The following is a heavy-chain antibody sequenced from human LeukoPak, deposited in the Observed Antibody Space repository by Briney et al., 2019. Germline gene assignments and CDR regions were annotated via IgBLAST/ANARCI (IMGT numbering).Heavy chain of an antibody. CDR2: IFYSGSP. CDR1: GVSISSYY. V-gene: IGHV4-59*08. Sequence: SETLSLTCTVSGVSISSYYWSWIRQPPGEGLEWIGNIFYSGSPNYKSSLKSRVTTSFDTSKNQSSLKLSSVTAADTAVYYCARLRDEGYSYGSLDYWGQGTLVTVSS. CDR3: ARLRDEGYSYGSLDY. D-gene: IGHD5-18*01. J-gene: IGHJ4*02.